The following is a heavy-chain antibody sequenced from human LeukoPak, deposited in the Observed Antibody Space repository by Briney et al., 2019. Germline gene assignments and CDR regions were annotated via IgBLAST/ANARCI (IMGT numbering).Heavy chain of an antibody. J-gene: IGHJ4*02. V-gene: IGHV4-30-2*01. D-gene: IGHD6-13*01. CDR2: IYHSGST. CDR3: ARGSGAAGLQNFDY. CDR1: GGSISSGGYS. Sequence: SETLSLTCAVSGGSISSGGYSWSWIRQPPGKGLEWIGYIYHSGSTYYNPSLKSRVTISVDRSKNQFSLKLSSVTAADTAVYYCARGSGAAGLQNFDYWGQGTLVTVSS.